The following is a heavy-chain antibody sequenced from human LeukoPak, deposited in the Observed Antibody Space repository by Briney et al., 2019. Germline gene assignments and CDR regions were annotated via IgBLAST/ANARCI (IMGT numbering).Heavy chain of an antibody. J-gene: IGHJ4*02. CDR1: GGSFSGYY. CDR3: ARGPIHRPYYDFWSGYRLRGPIFDY. V-gene: IGHV4-34*01. D-gene: IGHD3-3*01. Sequence: SETLSLTCAVYGGSFSGYYWSWIRQPPGKGLEWIGEINHSGSTNYNPSLKSRVTISVDTSKNQFSLKPSSVTAADTAVYYCARGPIHRPYYDFWSGYRLRGPIFDYWGQGTLVTVSS. CDR2: INHSGST.